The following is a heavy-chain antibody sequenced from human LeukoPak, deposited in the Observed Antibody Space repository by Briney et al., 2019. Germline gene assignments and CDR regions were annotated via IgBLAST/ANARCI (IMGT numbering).Heavy chain of an antibody. D-gene: IGHD4-23*01. CDR1: GFSLSTSGMC. CDR3: ARMTTVITPRAFDI. Sequence: SGPALVKPTQTLTLTCTFSGFSLSTSGMCVSWIRQPPGKALEWLARIDWDDDKYYSTSLKTRLTISKDTSKNQVVLTMTNMDPVDTATYYCARMTTVITPRAFDIWGQGTMVTVSS. V-gene: IGHV2-70*11. CDR2: IDWDDDK. J-gene: IGHJ3*02.